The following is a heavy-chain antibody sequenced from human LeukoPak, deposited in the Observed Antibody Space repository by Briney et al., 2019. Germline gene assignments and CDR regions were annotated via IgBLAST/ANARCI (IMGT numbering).Heavy chain of an antibody. D-gene: IGHD3-10*01. CDR1: GYTFTSYA. CDR2: ISAYNGNT. Sequence: ASVKVSCQASGYTFTSYAMNWVRQAPGQGLEWMGWISAYNGNTNYAQKLQGRVTMTTDPSTSPAHMELRSLRSDDAAVYYCARGDCYGSGTYYKQTLDYRGQGTLVTVSS. J-gene: IGHJ4*02. V-gene: IGHV1-18*01. CDR3: ARGDCYGSGTYYKQTLDY.